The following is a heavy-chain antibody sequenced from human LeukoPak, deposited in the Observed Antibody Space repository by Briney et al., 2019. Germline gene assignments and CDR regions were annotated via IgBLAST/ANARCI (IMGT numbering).Heavy chain of an antibody. D-gene: IGHD3-10*01. CDR3: ARLTSGHFDY. J-gene: IGHJ4*02. CDR2: IYYSGST. CDR1: GGSINRSSYY. Sequence: KPSETLSLTCTVSGGSINRSSYYWGWIRQPPGKGLEWIATIYYSGSTYHNPSLKSRVTISADTSKNQFSLKLSSVTAADTAVYYCARLTSGHFDYWGQGTLVTASS. V-gene: IGHV4-39*01.